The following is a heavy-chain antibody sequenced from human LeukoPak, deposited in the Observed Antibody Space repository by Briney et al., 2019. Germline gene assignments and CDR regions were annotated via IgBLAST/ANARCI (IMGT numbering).Heavy chain of an antibody. CDR3: AKDLVTGSLDY. Sequence: PGGSLRLSCAASGFTSSSYAMTWVRQAPGQGLEWVSSISGSDGSTHYADSVKGRFTISRDNSKNTLYLQMNSLRAEGTAVYYCAKDLVTGSLDYWGQGTLVTVSS. D-gene: IGHD3-10*01. CDR2: ISGSDGST. CDR1: GFTSSSYA. J-gene: IGHJ4*02. V-gene: IGHV3-23*01.